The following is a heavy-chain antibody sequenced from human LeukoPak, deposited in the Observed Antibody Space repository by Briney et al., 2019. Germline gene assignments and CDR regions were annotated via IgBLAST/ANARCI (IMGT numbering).Heavy chain of an antibody. CDR1: GFTFSSYA. J-gene: IGHJ6*02. V-gene: IGHV3-30-3*01. CDR3: ARGPPNYGMDV. Sequence: GGSLRLSCAASGFTFSSYAMHWVRQAPGKGLEWVAVISYDGSNKYYADSVKGRFTISRDNSKNTLYLQMNSLRAEDTAVYYCARGPPNYGMDVWGQGTTVTVSS. CDR2: ISYDGSNK.